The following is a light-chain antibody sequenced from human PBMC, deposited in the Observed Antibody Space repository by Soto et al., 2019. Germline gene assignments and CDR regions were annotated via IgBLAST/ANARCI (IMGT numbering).Light chain of an antibody. J-gene: IGKJ1*01. V-gene: IGKV1-39*01. Sequence: EIQMTQSPSYMSTFVCYRVTITCRASQSISNHFNWYQQKPGKAPKLLIFAASSLQSGVPSRFSGSRSGPDFTLTISSLQPEDFATYYCQQSYSSPPTFGQGTKVDIK. CDR2: AAS. CDR3: QQSYSSPPT. CDR1: QSISNH.